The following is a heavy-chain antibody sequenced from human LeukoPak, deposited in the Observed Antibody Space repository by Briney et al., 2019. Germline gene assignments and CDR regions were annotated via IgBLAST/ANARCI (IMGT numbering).Heavy chain of an antibody. CDR2: ISYDGSNK. D-gene: IGHD6-6*01. J-gene: IGHJ4*02. Sequence: QSGGSLRLSCAASGFTFSSYAMHWVRQAPGKGLEWVAVISYDGSNKYYADSVKGRFTISRDNSKNTLYLQMNSLRAEDTAVYYCARDQIKGIAARNFDYWGQGTLVTVSS. CDR1: GFTFSSYA. V-gene: IGHV3-30-3*01. CDR3: ARDQIKGIAARNFDY.